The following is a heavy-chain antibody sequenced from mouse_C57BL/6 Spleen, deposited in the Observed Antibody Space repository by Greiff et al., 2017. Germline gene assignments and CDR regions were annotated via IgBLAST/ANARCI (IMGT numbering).Heavy chain of an antibody. Sequence: EVQGVESGGDLVKPGGSLKLSCAASGSTFSSYGMSWVRQTPDKRLEWVATISSGGSYTNYPDSVKGRFTITRDNSKTTLYLQMSSLKSEDTAMYYCARPGVVATRAMDYWGQATSVTVSS. V-gene: IGHV5-6*01. J-gene: IGHJ4*01. D-gene: IGHD1-1*01. CDR3: ARPGVVATRAMDY. CDR1: GSTFSSYG. CDR2: ISSGGSYT.